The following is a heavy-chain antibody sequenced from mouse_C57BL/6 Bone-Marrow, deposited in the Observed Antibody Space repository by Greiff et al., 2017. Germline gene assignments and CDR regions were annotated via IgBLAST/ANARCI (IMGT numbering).Heavy chain of an antibody. CDR3: TKPTIVPYYAMDY. CDR1: GYTFTSYW. Sequence: EVQLQQSGTVLARPGASVKMSCKTSGYTFTSYWMHWVKQRPGQGLEWIGAIYPGNSDTSYNQKFKGKAKLTAVTSASTAYMELSSLTNEDYAVYYCTKPTIVPYYAMDYWGQGTSVTVSS. CDR2: IYPGNSDT. J-gene: IGHJ4*01. D-gene: IGHD2-5*01. V-gene: IGHV1-5*01.